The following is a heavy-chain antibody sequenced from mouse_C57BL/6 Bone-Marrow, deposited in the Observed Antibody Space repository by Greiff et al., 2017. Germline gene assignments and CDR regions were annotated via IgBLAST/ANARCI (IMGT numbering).Heavy chain of an antibody. CDR1: GFSLTSYG. J-gene: IGHJ4*01. CDR3: AKDGYDPCAMDY. D-gene: IGHD2-2*01. CDR2: IWSGGST. Sequence: VKLMESGPGLVQPSQSLSITCTVSGFSLTSYGVHWVRQPPGKGLEWLGVIWSGGSTDYNAAFISRLSISKDNSKSQVFFKMNSLQADDTAIYYCAKDGYDPCAMDYWGQGTSVTVSS. V-gene: IGHV2-4*01.